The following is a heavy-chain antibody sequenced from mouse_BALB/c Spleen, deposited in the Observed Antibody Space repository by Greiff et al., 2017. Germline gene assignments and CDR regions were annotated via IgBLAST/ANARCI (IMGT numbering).Heavy chain of an antibody. CDR1: GFTFSDYY. Sequence: EVQLVESGGGLVKPGGSLKLSCAASGFTFSDYYMYWVRQTPEKRLEWVATISDGGSYTYYPDSVKGRFTISRDNAKNNLYLQMSSLKSEDTAMYYCARGGLYYGNYYFDYWGQGTTLTVSS. CDR3: ARGGLYYGNYYFDY. CDR2: ISDGGSYT. D-gene: IGHD2-1*01. V-gene: IGHV5-4*02. J-gene: IGHJ2*01.